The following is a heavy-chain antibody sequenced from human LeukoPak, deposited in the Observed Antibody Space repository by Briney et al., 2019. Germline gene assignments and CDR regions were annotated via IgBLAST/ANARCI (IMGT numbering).Heavy chain of an antibody. CDR1: GFTFSSYS. J-gene: IGHJ4*02. CDR2: ISSSSSYI. Sequence: GGSLRLSCAASGFTFSSYSMNWVRQAPGKGLEWVSSISSSSSYIYYADSVKGRFTISRDNAKNSLYLQMNSLRAEDTAVYYCAREYCTNGVCYSLDYWGQGTLVTVSS. D-gene: IGHD2-8*01. V-gene: IGHV3-21*01. CDR3: AREYCTNGVCYSLDY.